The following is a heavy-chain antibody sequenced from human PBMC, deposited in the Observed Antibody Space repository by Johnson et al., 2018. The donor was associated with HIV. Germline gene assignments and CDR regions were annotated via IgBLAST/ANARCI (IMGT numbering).Heavy chain of an antibody. CDR1: GFTFSDYY. D-gene: IGHD3-22*01. CDR2: ISYDGSNK. CDR3: ARGSSGRRDDVFDI. J-gene: IGHJ3*02. V-gene: IGHV3-30-3*01. Sequence: QVQLVESGGGLVKPGGSLRLSCAASGFTFSDYYMSWIRQAPGKGLEWVAVISYDGSNKYYADSVKGRFTISRDNSKNTLYLQMNSLRAEDTAVYYCARGSSGRRDDVFDIWGQGTMVTVSS.